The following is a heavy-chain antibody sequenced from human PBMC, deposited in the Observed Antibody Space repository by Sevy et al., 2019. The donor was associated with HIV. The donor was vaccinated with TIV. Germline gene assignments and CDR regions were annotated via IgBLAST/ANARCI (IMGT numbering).Heavy chain of an antibody. CDR2: IRSKAYGGTT. J-gene: IGHJ6*02. V-gene: IGHV3-49*03. D-gene: IGHD6-6*01. CDR1: GFTFGDYA. Sequence: GGCLRLSCTASGFTFGDYAMSWFRQAPGKGLEWVGFIRSKAYGGTTEYAASVKGRFTISRDDSKSIAYLQMNSLKTEDTAVYYCTASIAARPAYYYYYGMDVWGQGTTVTVSS. CDR3: TASIAARPAYYYYYGMDV.